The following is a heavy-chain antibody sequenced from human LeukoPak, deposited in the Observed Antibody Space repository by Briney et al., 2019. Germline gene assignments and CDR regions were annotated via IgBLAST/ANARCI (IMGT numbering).Heavy chain of an antibody. V-gene: IGHV4-34*01. J-gene: IGHJ4*02. D-gene: IGHD3-9*01. CDR3: ARSLPDYDILTGSFLD. CDR2: INHSGST. Sequence: SETLSLTCAVYGGSFSGYYWSWIRQPPGKGLEWIGEINHSGSTNYNPSLKSRVTISVDTSKNQFSLKLSSVTAAGTAVYYCARSLPDYDILTGSFLDWGQGTLVTVSS. CDR1: GGSFSGYY.